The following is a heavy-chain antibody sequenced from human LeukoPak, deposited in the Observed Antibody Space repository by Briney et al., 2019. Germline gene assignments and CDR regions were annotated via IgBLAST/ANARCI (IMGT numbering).Heavy chain of an antibody. CDR2: INQDGSVK. V-gene: IGHV3-7*01. Sequence: GGSLRLSCAASGFTFSSHWMSWIRQAPGKGLEWVANINQDGSVKYYVDSVKGRFTISRDNAKNSLYLQKTSLGAEDSAVYYCAREGYNTCSFLIWGQGTMVTVSS. CDR1: GFTFSSHW. J-gene: IGHJ3*02. CDR3: AREGYNTCSFLI. D-gene: IGHD1-14*01.